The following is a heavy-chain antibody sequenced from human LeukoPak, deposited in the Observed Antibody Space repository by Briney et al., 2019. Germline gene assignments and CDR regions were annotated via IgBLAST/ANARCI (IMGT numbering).Heavy chain of an antibody. J-gene: IGHJ4*02. CDR3: AALYLDSSGYYVDY. Sequence: GGSLRLSCAASGFTFSSYWMHWVRQAPGKGLVWVSRINSDGSSTSYADSVTGRFTISRDNAKNTLYLQMNSLRAEDTAVYYSAALYLDSSGYYVDYWGQGTLVTVSS. D-gene: IGHD3-22*01. CDR2: INSDGSST. CDR1: GFTFSSYW. V-gene: IGHV3-74*01.